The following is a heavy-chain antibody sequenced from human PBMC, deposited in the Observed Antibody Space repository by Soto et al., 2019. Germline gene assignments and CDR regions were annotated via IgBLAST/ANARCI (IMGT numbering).Heavy chain of an antibody. Sequence: SGPTLVNPTQTLTLTCTFSGFSLSTSGVGVGWIRQPPGKALEWLALIYWDDDKRYSPSLKSRLTITKDTSKNQVVLTMTNVDPVDTATYYCAHSREGYSYGYVGYYFDYWGQGTLVTVSS. V-gene: IGHV2-5*02. CDR2: IYWDDDK. J-gene: IGHJ4*02. CDR3: AHSREGYSYGYVGYYFDY. CDR1: GFSLSTSGVG. D-gene: IGHD5-18*01.